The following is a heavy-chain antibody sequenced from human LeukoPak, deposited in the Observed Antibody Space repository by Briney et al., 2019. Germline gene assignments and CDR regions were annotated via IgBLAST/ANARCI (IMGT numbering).Heavy chain of an antibody. Sequence: SETLSLTCTVSGGSISSGDYYWSWIRQHPGKGLEWIGYIYYSGSTYYNPSLKSRVTISVDTSKNQFSLKLSSVTAADTAVYYCARKVGGSGELWYWGQGTLVTVSS. J-gene: IGHJ4*02. D-gene: IGHD3-10*01. V-gene: IGHV4-31*03. CDR3: ARKVGGSGELWY. CDR1: GGSISSGDYY. CDR2: IYYSGST.